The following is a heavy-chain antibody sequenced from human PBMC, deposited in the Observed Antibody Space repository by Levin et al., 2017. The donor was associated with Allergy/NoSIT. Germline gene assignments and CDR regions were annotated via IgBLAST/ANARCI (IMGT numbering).Heavy chain of an antibody. J-gene: IGHJ6*03. V-gene: IGHV1-18*01. CDR2: ISTHNGNT. D-gene: IGHD2-2*01. Sequence: AASVKVSCKASGYTFKNYGISWVRQAPGQGLEWMGWISTHNGNTNYAQSFQGRVTMTTDTSTSTADMELRSLISDDTAVYYCARFVVTPVSYFYTDVWGKGTTVTVSS. CDR3: ARFVVTPVSYFYTDV. CDR1: GYTFKNYG.